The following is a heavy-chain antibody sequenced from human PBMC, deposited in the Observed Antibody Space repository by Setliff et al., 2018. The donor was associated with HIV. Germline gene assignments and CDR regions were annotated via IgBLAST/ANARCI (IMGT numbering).Heavy chain of an antibody. V-gene: IGHV1-8*01. CDR3: ARGWGLWFGQLSILPLDP. CDR2: LTPHSGDT. CDR1: GYNFLNYD. J-gene: IGHJ5*02. D-gene: IGHD3-10*01. Sequence: ASVKVSCKASGYNFLNYDINWLRQAPGQGLEWMGRLTPHSGDTISADRFQGRLVMTTNTSTTTAFMELSSLRSDDTALYFCARGWGLWFGQLSILPLDPWGQGTLGTVAS.